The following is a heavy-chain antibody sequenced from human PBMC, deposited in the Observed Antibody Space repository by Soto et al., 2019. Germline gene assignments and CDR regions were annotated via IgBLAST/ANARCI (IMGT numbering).Heavy chain of an antibody. D-gene: IGHD3-16*01. CDR3: AGGVYELDP. CDR2: MKQDGSEK. Sequence: EVQLVESGGGLVQPGGSLRLSCVASGFTFSNYWMGWVRQAPGKGLEWVANMKQDGSEKYYLDSVKGRFTISRDNARNSLFLQMNGLSAEDTAVYYCAGGVYELDPWGQGTLVTVSS. J-gene: IGHJ5*02. V-gene: IGHV3-7*04. CDR1: GFTFSNYW.